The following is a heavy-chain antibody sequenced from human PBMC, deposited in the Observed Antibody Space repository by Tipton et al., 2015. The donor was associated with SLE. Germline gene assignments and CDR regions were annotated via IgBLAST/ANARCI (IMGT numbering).Heavy chain of an antibody. D-gene: IGHD4-11*01. Sequence: GSLRLSCTSSGFTFGDYAVSWVRQAPGKGLGWLSYISSDGDSVHYADSVKGRFTISRDNAKNSLYLHLNSLRAEDAAVYYCVRGDSPWAFHTWGQGTMVTVSS. J-gene: IGHJ3*02. CDR1: GFTFGDYA. CDR3: VRGDSPWAFHT. V-gene: IGHV3-11*04. CDR2: ISSDGDSV.